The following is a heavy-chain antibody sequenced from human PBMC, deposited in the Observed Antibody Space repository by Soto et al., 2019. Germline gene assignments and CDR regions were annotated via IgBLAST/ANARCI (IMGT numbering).Heavy chain of an antibody. J-gene: IGHJ4*02. CDR3: AKVVKEWLAWIVY. CDR2: ISYDGSNK. CDR1: RFTFSSYG. D-gene: IGHD6-19*01. Sequence: GGSLRLSCAASRFTFSSYGMHWVRQAPGKGLEWEAVISYDGSNKYYADSMKSKFTISRDNFKNTLYLQMNSLRAEDTAVYYCAKVVKEWLAWIVYWGQGTLVTVS. V-gene: IGHV3-30*18.